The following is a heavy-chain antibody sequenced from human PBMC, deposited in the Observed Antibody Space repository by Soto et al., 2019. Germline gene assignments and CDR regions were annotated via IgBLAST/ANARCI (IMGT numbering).Heavy chain of an antibody. J-gene: IGHJ5*02. CDR2: IYHSGST. CDR3: ARVPDR. CDR1: GGSISSGGYS. D-gene: IGHD2-2*01. Sequence: QLQLQESGSGLVKPSQTLSLTCAVSGGSISSGGYSWSWIRQPPGKGLEWIGYIYHSGSTYYNPSRXSXXPTSVDRSTNQFSPKLSSVTAADTAVYYCARVPDRWGQGTLVTVSS. V-gene: IGHV4-30-2*01.